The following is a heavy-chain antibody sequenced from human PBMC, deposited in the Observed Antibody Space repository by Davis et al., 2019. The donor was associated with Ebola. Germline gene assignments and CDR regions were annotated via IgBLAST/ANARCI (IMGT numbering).Heavy chain of an antibody. J-gene: IGHJ4*02. CDR1: GFTFSDYY. CDR3: ARESLWGSGSSRTDSG. V-gene: IGHV3-11*04. Sequence: GESLKISCAASGFTFSDYYMSWIRQAPGKGLEWVSYISSSGSTIYYADSVKGRFTISRDNAKNSLYLQMNSLRAEDTAVYYCARESLWGSGSSRTDSGWGQGTLVTVSS. D-gene: IGHD3-10*01. CDR2: ISSSGSTI.